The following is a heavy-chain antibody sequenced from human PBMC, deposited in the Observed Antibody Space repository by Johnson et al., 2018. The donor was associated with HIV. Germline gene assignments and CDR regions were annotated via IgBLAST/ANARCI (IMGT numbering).Heavy chain of an antibody. V-gene: IGHV3-30-3*01. CDR2: ISYDGSNK. D-gene: IGHD3-16*01. Sequence: VQLVESGGGVVQPGRSLRLSCAASGFTFSSYAMHWVRQAPGKGLEWVAVISYDGSNKYYADSVKGRFTIYRDNSKNTLYLQMNSLRAEDTAVYYCARDPRLGELKIDRRGYAFDIWGQGTMVTVSS. CDR1: GFTFSSYA. CDR3: ARDPRLGELKIDRRGYAFDI. J-gene: IGHJ3*02.